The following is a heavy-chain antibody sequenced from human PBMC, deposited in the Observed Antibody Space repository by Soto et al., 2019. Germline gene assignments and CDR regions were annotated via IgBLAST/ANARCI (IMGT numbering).Heavy chain of an antibody. CDR2: SNHVGNT. V-gene: IGHV4-34*01. J-gene: IGHJ4*02. CDR3: ARVLIAGVTTD. CDR1: GGSFSGYY. D-gene: IGHD5-18*01. Sequence: QVQLQQWGAGLLKPSETLSLTCAVYGGSFSGYYWSWIRQPPGKGLEWIGESNHVGNTNYNPSIKSRVTMSVDPSKNQFSLSLSSVTAADTAVYYCARVLIAGVTTDWGQGTLVLVSS.